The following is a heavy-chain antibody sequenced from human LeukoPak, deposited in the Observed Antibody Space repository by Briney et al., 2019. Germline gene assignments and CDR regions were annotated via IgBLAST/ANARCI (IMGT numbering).Heavy chain of an antibody. D-gene: IGHD6-13*01. CDR3: GRDLKGYTSSGGVDY. V-gene: IGHV3-48*01. CDR1: GFTFSSYS. J-gene: IGHJ4*02. CDR2: ISSSSTTI. Sequence: GGSLRLSCAASGFTFSSYSMNWVRQAPGKGLEWISYISSSSTTISYADSVKGRFTISRDSTGNAVYLQMNTLSAEDTAVYYCGRDLKGYTSSGGVDYWGQGTLAIVSS.